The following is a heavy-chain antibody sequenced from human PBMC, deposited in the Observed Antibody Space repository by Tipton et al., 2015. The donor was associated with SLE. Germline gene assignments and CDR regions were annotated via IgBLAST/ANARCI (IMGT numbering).Heavy chain of an antibody. CDR1: GGSISSYY. J-gene: IGHJ4*02. CDR2: INHSGST. D-gene: IGHD3-10*01. CDR3: ASSKAHYYGPGLVGFDY. Sequence: LRLSCTVSGGSISSYYWSWIRQPPGKGLEWIGEINHSGSTNYNPSLKSRVTISVDTSKNQFSLKLSSVTAADTAVYYCASSKAHYYGPGLVGFDYWGQGTLVTVSS. V-gene: IGHV4-59*13.